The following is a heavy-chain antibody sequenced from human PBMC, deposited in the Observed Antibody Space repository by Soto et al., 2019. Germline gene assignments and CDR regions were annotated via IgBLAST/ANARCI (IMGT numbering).Heavy chain of an antibody. CDR3: ASPMASGSIPTGLFDY. J-gene: IGHJ4*02. D-gene: IGHD2-2*02. Sequence: ASVKVSCKASGGTFSSYTISWVRQAPGQGLEWMGGIIPIFGTANYAQKFQGRVTITADESTSTAYMELNSLRAEDTAVYYCASPMASGSIPTGLFDYWGQGTLVTVSS. CDR1: GGTFSSYT. V-gene: IGHV1-69*13. CDR2: IIPIFGTA.